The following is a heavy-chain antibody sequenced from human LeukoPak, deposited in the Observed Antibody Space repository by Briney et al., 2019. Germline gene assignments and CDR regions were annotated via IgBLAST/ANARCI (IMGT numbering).Heavy chain of an antibody. Sequence: SETLSLTCAVYGGSFSGYYWSWIRQPPGKGLEWIGEINHSGSTNYNPSLKSRVTISVDTSKNQFSLKLSSVTAADTAVYYCARGRRGLLPFDYWGQGTLVTVSS. D-gene: IGHD2-15*01. CDR3: ARGRRGLLPFDY. CDR2: INHSGST. V-gene: IGHV4-34*01. J-gene: IGHJ4*02. CDR1: GGSFSGYY.